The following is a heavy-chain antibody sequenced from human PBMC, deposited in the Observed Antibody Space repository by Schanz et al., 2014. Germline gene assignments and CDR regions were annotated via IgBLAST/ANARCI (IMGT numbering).Heavy chain of an antibody. Sequence: QVRLVQSGAEVKKPGASVTVSCKASGYTFTSHAMNWMRQAPGQGLEWMGWINTNSGNPTYAQGFTGRFVFSLDTSVSTTHLQITNLKADDTAVYYCARGYCAGTSCPIFDSWGQGTLVTVSS. CDR3: ARGYCAGTSCPIFDS. D-gene: IGHD2-2*01. V-gene: IGHV7-4-1*02. J-gene: IGHJ4*02. CDR1: GYTFTSHA. CDR2: INTNSGNP.